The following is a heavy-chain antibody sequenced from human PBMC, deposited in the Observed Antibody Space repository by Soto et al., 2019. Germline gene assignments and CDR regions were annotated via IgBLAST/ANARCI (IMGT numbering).Heavy chain of an antibody. CDR3: ARDLVSIAAREGLDWFDP. J-gene: IGHJ5*02. V-gene: IGHV1-2*02. CDR1: GYTFTGYY. Sequence: ASVKVSCKASGYTFTGYYMHWVRQAPGQGLEWMGWINPNSGGTNYAQKFQGRVTMTRDTSISTAYMELSGLRSDDTAVYYCARDLVSIAAREGLDWFDPWGQGTLVTVSS. D-gene: IGHD6-6*01. CDR2: INPNSGGT.